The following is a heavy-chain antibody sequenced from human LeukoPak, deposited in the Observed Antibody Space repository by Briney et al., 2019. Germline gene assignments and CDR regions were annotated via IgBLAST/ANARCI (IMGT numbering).Heavy chain of an antibody. CDR3: ARDTNRYSSGVGYFDY. V-gene: IGHV3-7*03. CDR2: KKQDGSEH. CDR1: GFTFCSYL. J-gene: IGHJ4*02. D-gene: IGHD6-19*01. Sequence: GGSLRLSCAASGFTFCSYLMSWVRQAPGKGLEWVANKKQDGSEHYYLDCVKGRFTISRDNAKNSLYLQMNSLRVEDTAVYYCARDTNRYSSGVGYFDYWGQGTLVTVSS.